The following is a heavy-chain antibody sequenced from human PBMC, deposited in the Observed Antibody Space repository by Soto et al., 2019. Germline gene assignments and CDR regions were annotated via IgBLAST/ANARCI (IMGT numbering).Heavy chain of an antibody. CDR2: INHSGST. D-gene: IGHD6-6*01. CDR3: ARGGIAARDAFDI. CDR1: GGSFSGYY. Sequence: SETLSLTCAVYGGSFSGYYCSWIRQPPGKGLEWIGEINHSGSTNYNPSLKSRVTISVDTSKNQFSLKLSSVTAADTAVYYCARGGIAARDAFDIWGQGTMVTVSS. J-gene: IGHJ3*02. V-gene: IGHV4-34*01.